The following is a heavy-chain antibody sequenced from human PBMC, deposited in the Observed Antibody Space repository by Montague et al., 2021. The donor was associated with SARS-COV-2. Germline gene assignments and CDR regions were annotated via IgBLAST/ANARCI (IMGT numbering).Heavy chain of an antibody. CDR3: ARETMTADAFDI. Sequence: SETLSLTCIVSGASVSSSDWGWIRQSPGKGLKWIGYFYSVGSTDYNPSLKSRVTISRDTSKNQFSLKVRSVTAADTAIYYCARETMTADAFDIWGQGTMVTVSS. CDR1: GASVSSSD. J-gene: IGHJ3*02. CDR2: FYSVGST. D-gene: IGHD1-14*01. V-gene: IGHV4-59*02.